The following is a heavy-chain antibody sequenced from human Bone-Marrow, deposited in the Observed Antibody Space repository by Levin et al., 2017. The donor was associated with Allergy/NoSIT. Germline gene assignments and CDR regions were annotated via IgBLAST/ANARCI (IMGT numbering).Heavy chain of an antibody. J-gene: IGHJ4*02. V-gene: IGHV3-23*01. D-gene: IGHD6-19*01. Sequence: GGSLRLSCAASGFTFTSYAMNWVRQAPGKGLEWVSAISGSGGSTYYADSLKGRFTISRDNSKTTLYLQMNSLRAEATAVYYCAKGAGWVAGAVALIWGQGTLVTVSS. CDR2: ISGSGGST. CDR1: GFTFTSYA. CDR3: AKGAGWVAGAVALI.